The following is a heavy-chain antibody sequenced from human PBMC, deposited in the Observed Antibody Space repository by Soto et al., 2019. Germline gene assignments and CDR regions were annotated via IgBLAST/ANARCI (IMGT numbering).Heavy chain of an antibody. Sequence: GGSLRLSCTASGFTFRSFTMNWVRQAPGKGLEWVSTISSNSAYIYYTDALRGRFTISRDNAKNSLHLQMNSLRAEDTAVYYCTRDASRDSSARGWFDPWGPGALVTVSS. CDR3: TRDASRDSSARGWFDP. CDR2: ISSNSAYI. J-gene: IGHJ5*02. CDR1: GFTFRSFT. D-gene: IGHD6-13*01. V-gene: IGHV3-21*01.